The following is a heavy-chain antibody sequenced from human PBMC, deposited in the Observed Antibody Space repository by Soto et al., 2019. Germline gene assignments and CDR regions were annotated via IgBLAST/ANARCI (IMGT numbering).Heavy chain of an antibody. CDR2: IYWDDDK. CDR3: AHSIDAVAGTHWRKNYSDCGMDV. D-gene: IGHD6-19*01. V-gene: IGHV2-5*02. Sequence: QITMKESGPPLVKPTQTLTLTCTFSGFSLSTSGVGVGWIRQPPGKALEWLALIYWDDDKRYSPSLKSRLTITKDTSKNQVVLTMTNMDPADTATYYCAHSIDAVAGTHWRKNYSDCGMDVWGQGTTVTVSS. J-gene: IGHJ6*02. CDR1: GFSLSTSGVG.